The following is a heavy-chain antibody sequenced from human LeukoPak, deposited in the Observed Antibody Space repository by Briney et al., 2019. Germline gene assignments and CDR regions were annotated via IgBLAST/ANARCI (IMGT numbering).Heavy chain of an antibody. CDR2: INEDGSEK. J-gene: IGHJ4*02. V-gene: IGHV3-7*01. D-gene: IGHD7-27*01. CDR1: AFTFSSFW. CDR3: ARGGPTGALDD. Sequence: GGSLRLSCAPSAFTFSSFWMTWVRQAPGKGLEWVADINEDGSEKNYVDSVKGRFTISRDNAKNSLFLQMNSLRAEDTALYYCARGGPTGALDDWGQGTLLTVSS.